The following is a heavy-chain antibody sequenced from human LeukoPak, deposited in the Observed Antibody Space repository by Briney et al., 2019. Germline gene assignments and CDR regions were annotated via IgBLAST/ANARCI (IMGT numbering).Heavy chain of an antibody. CDR1: GGSFSGYY. D-gene: IGHD4-23*01. CDR3: ASDGLGGNLAY. V-gene: IGHV4-34*01. CDR2: INHSGST. J-gene: IGHJ4*02. Sequence: KPSETLSLTCAVYGGSFSGYYWSWIRQPPGKGLEWIGEINHSGSTNYNPSLKSRVTISVDKSKNQFSLKLSSVTAADTAVYYCASDGLGGNLAYWGQGTLVTVSS.